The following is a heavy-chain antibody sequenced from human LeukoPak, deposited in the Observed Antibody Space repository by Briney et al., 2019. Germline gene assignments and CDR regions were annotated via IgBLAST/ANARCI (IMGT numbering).Heavy chain of an antibody. CDR3: ARDDCGDTCYPGGY. J-gene: IGHJ4*02. CDR1: GYTFTKYV. D-gene: IGHD2-21*01. CDR2: INAGNGDT. V-gene: IGHV1-3*01. Sequence: ASVKVSCKASGYTFTKYVVHWVRQAPGQRPEWMGWINAGNGDTKYSQNFQDRVTITRDTSANTAYMEPRSLTSEDQALYYCARDDCGDTCYPGGYWGQGTVVRVSS.